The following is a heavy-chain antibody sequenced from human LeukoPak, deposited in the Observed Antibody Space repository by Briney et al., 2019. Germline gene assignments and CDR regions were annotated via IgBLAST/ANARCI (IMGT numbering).Heavy chain of an antibody. CDR2: IFYAGST. CDR1: GYSISSNHW. J-gene: IGHJ4*02. CDR3: ARIGLILGAAWVDY. V-gene: IGHV4-28*01. D-gene: IGHD3-3*02. Sequence: SDTLSLTCAVSGYSISSNHWWGWIRPPPGKGLEWIGYIFYAGSTYYNPSLKSRVTMSVDTSKNQFSLRLSSVTAVDTAVYYCARIGLILGAAWVDYWGQGTLVSVSS.